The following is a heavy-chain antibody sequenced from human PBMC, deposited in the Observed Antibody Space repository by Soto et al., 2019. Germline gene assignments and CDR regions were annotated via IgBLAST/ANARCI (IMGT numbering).Heavy chain of an antibody. CDR3: ARIAVAGDEDYYYGMDV. CDR2: IYYSGST. CDR1: GGSISSSSYY. V-gene: IGHV4-39*01. J-gene: IGHJ6*02. D-gene: IGHD6-19*01. Sequence: SETLSLTCTVSGGSISSSSYYWGWIRQPPGKGLEWIGSIYYSGSTYYNPSLKSRVTISVDTSKNQFSLKLSSVTAADTAVYYCARIAVAGDEDYYYGMDVWGQGTTVTVSS.